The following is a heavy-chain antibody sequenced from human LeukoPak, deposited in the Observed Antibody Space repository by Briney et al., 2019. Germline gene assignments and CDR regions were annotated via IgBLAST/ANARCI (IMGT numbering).Heavy chain of an antibody. CDR2: INHSGST. V-gene: IGHV4-34*01. CDR3: ARRSGYVRWYFDY. Sequence: SETLSLTCAVYGGSFSGYYWSWIRQPPGKGLEWIGEINHSGSTNYNPSLKSRVTISVDTSKNQFSLKLSSVTAADTAVYYCARRSGYVRWYFDYWGQGTLVTVSS. J-gene: IGHJ4*02. D-gene: IGHD5-12*01. CDR1: GGSFSGYY.